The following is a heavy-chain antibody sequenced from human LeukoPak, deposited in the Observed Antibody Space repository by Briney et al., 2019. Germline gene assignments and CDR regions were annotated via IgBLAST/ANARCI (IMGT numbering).Heavy chain of an antibody. J-gene: IGHJ4*02. V-gene: IGHV1-2*02. CDR1: GYTFSPYY. CDR2: INPNSGGT. Sequence: ASVKVSCKASGYTFSPYYMHWVRQAPGQGLEWMGWINPNSGGTNYAQKFQGRVTMTRDTSITTAYMELSRLRSDDTAVYYCARPFGYDNIGYYWYYFDYWGQGTLVTVSS. D-gene: IGHD3-22*01. CDR3: ARPFGYDNIGYYWYYFDY.